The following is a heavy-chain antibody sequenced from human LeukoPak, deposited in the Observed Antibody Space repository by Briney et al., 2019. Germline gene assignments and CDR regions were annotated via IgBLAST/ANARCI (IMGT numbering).Heavy chain of an antibody. CDR3: ARESVRWKRAIAFDI. Sequence: QSGGSLRLSCAASGFTFSSYAMHWVRQAPGKGLEYVSAISSNGGSTYYASSVKGRFTISRDNSKNTLYLQMGSLRAEDMAVYYCARESVRWKRAIAFDIWGQGTMVTVSS. CDR1: GFTFSSYA. D-gene: IGHD4-23*01. V-gene: IGHV3-64*01. CDR2: ISSNGGST. J-gene: IGHJ3*02.